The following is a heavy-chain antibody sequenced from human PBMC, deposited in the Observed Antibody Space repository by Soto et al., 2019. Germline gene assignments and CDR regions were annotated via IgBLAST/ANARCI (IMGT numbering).Heavy chain of an antibody. CDR3: ARASSGSYRTYYFDY. CDR1: GFTFSDYY. V-gene: IGHV3-11*01. Sequence: GGSLRLSCAASGFTFSDYYMSWIRQAPGKGLEGVSYISSSGSTIYYADSVKGRLTISRDNAKNSPYLQMNSLRAEDTAVYSCARASSGSYRTYYFDYWGQGTLVTVSS. D-gene: IGHD3-16*02. CDR2: ISSSGSTI. J-gene: IGHJ4*02.